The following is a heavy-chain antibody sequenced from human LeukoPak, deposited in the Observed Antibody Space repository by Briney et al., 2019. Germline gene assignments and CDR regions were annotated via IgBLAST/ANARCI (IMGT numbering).Heavy chain of an antibody. V-gene: IGHV4-30-4*01. CDR2: IYYSGST. CDR3: ARSYYYDSSGYYYAHFDY. D-gene: IGHD3-22*01. J-gene: IGHJ4*02. CDR1: GSSISSGDYY. Sequence: SQTLSLTCTVSGSSISSGDYYWSWIRQPPGKGLEWIGYIYYSGSTYYNPSLKSRVTISVDTSKNQFSLKLSSVTAADTAVYYCARSYYYDSSGYYYAHFDYWGQGTLVTVSS.